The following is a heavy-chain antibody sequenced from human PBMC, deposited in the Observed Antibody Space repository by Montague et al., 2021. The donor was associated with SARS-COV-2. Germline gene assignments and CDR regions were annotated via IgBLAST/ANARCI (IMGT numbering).Heavy chain of an antibody. D-gene: IGHD3-3*01. CDR1: GGSFIGDY. CDR2: VNHRGSA. CDR3: ARGTVPRSITLFGVIISGHVFEI. J-gene: IGHJ3*02. V-gene: IGHV4-34*01. Sequence: SETLSLTCAVYGGSFIGDYWRRLGQHPAEVLAWIGEVNHRGSANYNPSLKSRVIISVDTSKNQFSLKLSSVTAADTAVYYCARGTVPRSITLFGVIISGHVFEIWGQGTMVSVSS.